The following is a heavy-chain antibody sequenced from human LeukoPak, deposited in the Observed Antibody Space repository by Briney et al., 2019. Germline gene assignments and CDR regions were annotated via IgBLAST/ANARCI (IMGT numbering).Heavy chain of an antibody. J-gene: IGHJ4*02. D-gene: IGHD3-10*01. CDR1: GFTVSSNY. V-gene: IGHV3-53*01. Sequence: GGSLRLSCAASGFTVSSNYMGWVRQAPGEGLEGVSVIYSDDRTYYADSVRGRFTTSRDKFTNTLYLQMSSLRAEDAALYYCASTSIIRGHDHDQYYWGQGTLVTVSS. CDR2: IYSDDRT. CDR3: ASTSIIRGHDHDQYY.